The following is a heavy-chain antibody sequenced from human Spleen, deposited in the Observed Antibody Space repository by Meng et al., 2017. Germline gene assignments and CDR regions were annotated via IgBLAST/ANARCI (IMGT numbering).Heavy chain of an antibody. CDR1: GGTFSGYY. Sequence: QVQPQQLGAGLLQPSETLSLTCAVDGGTFSGYYWSWIRQPPGKGLEWIGEINHSGSTNYNPSLESRATISVDTSQNNLSLKLSSVTAADSAVYYCARGPTTMAHDFDYWGHGTLVTVSS. V-gene: IGHV4-34*01. CDR3: ARGPTTMAHDFDY. D-gene: IGHD4-11*01. CDR2: INHSGST. J-gene: IGHJ4*01.